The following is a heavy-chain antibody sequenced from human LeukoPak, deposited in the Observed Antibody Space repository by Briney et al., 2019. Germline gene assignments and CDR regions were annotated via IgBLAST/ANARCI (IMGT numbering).Heavy chain of an antibody. D-gene: IGHD3-3*01. Sequence: GGSLRLSCAASGFTFSSYWMHWVRQAPGKGLVWVSRINTDGSSTSYADSVKGRFTISRDNAKNTLYLQMNSLRAEDTAVYYCAREGSVATYYDLPSHAFDYWGQGTLVTVSS. CDR1: GFTFSSYW. CDR2: INTDGSST. CDR3: AREGSVATYYDLPSHAFDY. J-gene: IGHJ4*02. V-gene: IGHV3-74*01.